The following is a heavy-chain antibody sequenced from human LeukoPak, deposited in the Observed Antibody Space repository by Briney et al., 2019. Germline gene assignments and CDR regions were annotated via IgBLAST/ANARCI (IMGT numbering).Heavy chain of an antibody. CDR2: IIPILGIA. CDR1: GGTFSSYA. J-gene: IGHJ4*02. V-gene: IGHV1-69*04. Sequence: SVKVSCKASGGTFSSYAISWVRQAPGQGLEWMGRIIPILGIANYAQKFQGRVTITADKSTSTAYMELSSLRSEDTAVYYCAKTRRGYSHPIDYWGQGTLVTVSS. CDR3: AKTRRGYSHPIDY. D-gene: IGHD5-18*01.